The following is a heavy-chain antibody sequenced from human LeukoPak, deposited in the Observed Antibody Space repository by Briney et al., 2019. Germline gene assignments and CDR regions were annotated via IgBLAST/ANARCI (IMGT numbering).Heavy chain of an antibody. CDR2: LTGDGTGT. Sequence: PGGSLRLSCVASGLSLSNSAMTWVLQAPWNGLEWLSILTGDGTGTFYADSVKGRFSISRDISTNTLYLQMTSLGVDDTALYYCATVGGFCPSSNCYAYFAYWGQGSPVTVSS. CDR3: ATVGGFCPSSNCYAYFAY. CDR1: GLSLSNSA. D-gene: IGHD2-2*01. J-gene: IGHJ4*02. V-gene: IGHV3-23*01.